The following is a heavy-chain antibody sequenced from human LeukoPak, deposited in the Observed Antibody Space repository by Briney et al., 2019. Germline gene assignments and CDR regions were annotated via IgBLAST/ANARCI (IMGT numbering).Heavy chain of an antibody. J-gene: IGHJ4*02. D-gene: IGHD6-19*01. CDR3: ARQRGSGCLDY. Sequence: SGGSLRLSCAASRFILSNYWMSWVRQAPGKGLEWVANIKQDGSETYYVDSVKGRFTISRDNAKNSLSLQMNSLRAEDTAVYYCARQRGSGCLDYWGQGTLVTVSS. V-gene: IGHV3-7*01. CDR1: RFILSNYW. CDR2: IKQDGSET.